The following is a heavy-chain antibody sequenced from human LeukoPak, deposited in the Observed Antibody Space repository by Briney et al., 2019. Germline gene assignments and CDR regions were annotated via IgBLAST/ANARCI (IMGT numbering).Heavy chain of an antibody. D-gene: IGHD5-12*01. V-gene: IGHV3-23*01. CDR2: IGDKGDST. J-gene: IGHJ4*02. CDR3: ARNENSGWGYFDY. Sequence: GGSLRLSCAASGFTFSSYAMSWVRQAPGKGLEWVSTIGDKGDSTYYADSVKGRFTISRDNSKNTLYLQMNSLRAEDTAVYYCARNENSGWGYFDYWGQGTLVTVSS. CDR1: GFTFSSYA.